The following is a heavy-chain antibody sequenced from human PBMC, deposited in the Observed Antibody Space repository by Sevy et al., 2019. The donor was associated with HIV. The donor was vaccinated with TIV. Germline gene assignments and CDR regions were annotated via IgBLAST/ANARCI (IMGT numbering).Heavy chain of an antibody. Sequence: AASVKVSCKASGGTFSSYAISWVRQAPGQGLEWMGRIIPILGIANYAQKFQGRVTITADKSTSTAYMELSSLRSEDTAVYYCASDHDYYDGSGDYLPTEYFQHWGQGTLVTVSS. CDR1: GGTFSSYA. J-gene: IGHJ1*01. V-gene: IGHV1-69*04. D-gene: IGHD3-22*01. CDR2: IIPILGIA. CDR3: ASDHDYYDGSGDYLPTEYFQH.